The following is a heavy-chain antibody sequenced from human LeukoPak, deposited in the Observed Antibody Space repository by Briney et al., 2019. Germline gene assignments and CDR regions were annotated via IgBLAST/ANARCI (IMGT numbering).Heavy chain of an antibody. Sequence: SETLSLTCAVYGGSFSGYYWSWIRQPPGKGLEWIGEINHSGSTNYNPSLKSRVTISVDTSKNQFSLKLSSVTAADTAVYYCARGGRYSYGRNWFDPWGQGTLVTVSS. V-gene: IGHV4-34*01. CDR2: INHSGST. CDR1: GGSFSGYY. D-gene: IGHD5-18*01. J-gene: IGHJ5*02. CDR3: ARGGRYSYGRNWFDP.